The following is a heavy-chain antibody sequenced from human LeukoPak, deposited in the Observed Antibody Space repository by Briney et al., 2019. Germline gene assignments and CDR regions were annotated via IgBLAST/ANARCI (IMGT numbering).Heavy chain of an antibody. CDR3: ARTSIAAAGRRFEINWFDP. D-gene: IGHD6-13*01. Sequence: ASVKVSCKASGYTFTSYYMHWVRQAPGQGLEWMGIINPSGGSTSYAQKFQGRVTMTRDMSTSTVYMELSSLRSEDTAVYYCARTSIAAAGRRFEINWFDPWGQGTLVTVSS. CDR1: GYTFTSYY. CDR2: INPSGGST. V-gene: IGHV1-46*01. J-gene: IGHJ5*02.